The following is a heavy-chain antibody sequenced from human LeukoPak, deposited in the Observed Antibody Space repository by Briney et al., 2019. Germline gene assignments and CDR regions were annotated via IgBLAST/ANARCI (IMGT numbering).Heavy chain of an antibody. Sequence: SEXXSLTCAVYGGSFSGYYWSWIRQPPGKGLEWIGEINHSGSTNYNPSLTSRGTISVDTSKRQFSLKLSSVTAADTAVYYCARVGYGYDILTGYAHDAFDIWGQGTMVTVSS. V-gene: IGHV4-34*01. CDR1: GGSFSGYY. D-gene: IGHD3-9*01. CDR2: INHSGST. J-gene: IGHJ3*02. CDR3: ARVGYGYDILTGYAHDAFDI.